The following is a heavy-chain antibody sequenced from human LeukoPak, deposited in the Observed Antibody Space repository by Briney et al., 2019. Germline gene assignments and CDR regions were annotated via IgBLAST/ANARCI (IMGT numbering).Heavy chain of an antibody. CDR3: AKVGRAFDI. J-gene: IGHJ3*02. CDR2: ISYDGSNK. V-gene: IGHV3-30*18. CDR1: GFTFSSYG. Sequence: PGRSLRLSCAASGFTFSSYGMHWVRQAPGKGLEWVAVISYDGSNKYYADSVKGRFTISRDNSKNTLYLQMNSLRAEDTAVYYCAKVGRAFDIWGQGTMVTVSS.